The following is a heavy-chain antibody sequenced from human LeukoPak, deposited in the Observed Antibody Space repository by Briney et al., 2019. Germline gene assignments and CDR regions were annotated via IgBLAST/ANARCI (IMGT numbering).Heavy chain of an antibody. J-gene: IGHJ4*02. CDR3: ARDWGSDEAIDY. CDR1: GFTFSSYG. V-gene: IGHV3-33*01. D-gene: IGHD2-21*02. CDR2: IWHDGRNK. Sequence: GGSLRLSCAASGFTFSSYGIHWVLQTPGKGLEWVAVIWHDGRNKYYADSVKGRFTISRDNSKNTVLLQMNSLRAEDTAIYYCARDWGSDEAIDYWGQGTLVTVSS.